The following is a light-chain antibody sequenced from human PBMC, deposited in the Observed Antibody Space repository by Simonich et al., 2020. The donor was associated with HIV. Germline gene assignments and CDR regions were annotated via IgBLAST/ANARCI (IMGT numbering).Light chain of an antibody. J-gene: IGKJ1*01. CDR1: QSISSW. Sequence: DIQMTQSPSTLSASVGDRVTITCRARQSISSWLAWYQPKPGKDPKLLIYMASSLQSGVPSRFSGSGSGTEFTLTISSLQPDDFATYYCQQYNSYSQMFGQGTKVEIK. V-gene: IGKV1-5*03. CDR2: MAS. CDR3: QQYNSYSQM.